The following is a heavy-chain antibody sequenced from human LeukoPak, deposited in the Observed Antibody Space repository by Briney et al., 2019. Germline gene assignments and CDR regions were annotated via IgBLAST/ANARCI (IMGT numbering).Heavy chain of an antibody. D-gene: IGHD1-26*01. V-gene: IGHV4-38-2*02. CDR3: ARPNSGSYLTSPLDS. CDR1: GYSLSSGYY. Sequence: SETLSLTCTVSGYSLSSGYYWGCIRQPPGKGREWIGSIFHSGSTFYNPSLKSRVTISVDTSKNQFSLKLSSVSAADTAVYYCARPNSGSYLTSPLDSWGQGTLVTVSS. J-gene: IGHJ4*02. CDR2: IFHSGST.